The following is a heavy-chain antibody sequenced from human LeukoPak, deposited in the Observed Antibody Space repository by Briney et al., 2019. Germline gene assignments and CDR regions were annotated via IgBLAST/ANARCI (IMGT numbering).Heavy chain of an antibody. J-gene: IGHJ4*02. CDR3: GRGGGSPGH. CDR1: GLTFSSYW. V-gene: IGHV3-7*04. D-gene: IGHD1-26*01. CDR2: IKQDGSEK. Sequence: GGSLRLSCAASGLTFSSYWMSWVRQAPGKGLEWVTNIKQDGSEKNYVDSVKGRFTISRDNAKNSLYLQMNSLRAEDTAVYYCGRGGGSPGHWGQGTLVTVSS.